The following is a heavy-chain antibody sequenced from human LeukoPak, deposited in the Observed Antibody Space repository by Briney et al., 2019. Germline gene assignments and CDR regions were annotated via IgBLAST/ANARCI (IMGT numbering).Heavy chain of an antibody. V-gene: IGHV1-69*13. J-gene: IGHJ6*04. CDR3: ARSSGIAAAGKGTEGYYYGMDV. CDR2: IIPIFGTA. D-gene: IGHD6-13*01. CDR1: GGTFSSYA. Sequence: GASVKVSCKASGGTFSSYAISWVRQAPGQGLEWMGGIIPIFGTANYAQKFRGRVTITADESTSTAYMELSSLRSEDTAVYYCARSSGIAAAGKGTEGYYYGMDVWGKGTTVTVSS.